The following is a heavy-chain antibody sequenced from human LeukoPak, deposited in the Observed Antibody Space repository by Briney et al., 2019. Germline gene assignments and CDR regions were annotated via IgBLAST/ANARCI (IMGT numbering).Heavy chain of an antibody. D-gene: IGHD3-16*01. V-gene: IGHV4-34*01. Sequence: KSSETLSLTCTVYGMSLTDYQWGWIRQSPGKGLEWIGEINASGRTNYNPSLKTSVFISRDTSKRQFSLNLTPVTAADTALYYCARGDWGGYFDYWGQGIQVTVSS. CDR3: ARGDWGGYFDY. J-gene: IGHJ4*02. CDR2: INASGRT. CDR1: GMSLTDYQ.